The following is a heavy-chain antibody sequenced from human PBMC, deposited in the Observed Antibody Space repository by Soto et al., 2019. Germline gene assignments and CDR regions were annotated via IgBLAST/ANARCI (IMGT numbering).Heavy chain of an antibody. D-gene: IGHD1-26*01. CDR3: ARATDEFLGARSRFDP. J-gene: IGHJ5*02. CDR2: IYFSETT. CDR1: GASVNNPSYF. Sequence: XETLSLTFIVSGASVNNPSYFWTWIRQPPGKRPEWLGYIYFSETTDYNPSLKSRVTISIDTSKNQFSLKLTSVTAADTGVYYCARATDEFLGARSRFDPWGPGTPVTVSS. V-gene: IGHV4-61*01.